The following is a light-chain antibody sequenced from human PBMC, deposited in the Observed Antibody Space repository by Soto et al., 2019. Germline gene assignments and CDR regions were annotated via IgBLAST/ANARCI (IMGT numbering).Light chain of an antibody. Sequence: DIQMTQSPSALSASVGDRVTITCRPSQGIDNYLAWFQHTPGKVPKLLIYAASTLQSGVPSRFSGSGSGTEFTLTISSLQPEDFATYYCQQLNSYPLPFGPGTKGDIK. V-gene: IGKV1-17*03. J-gene: IGKJ3*01. CDR1: QGIDNY. CDR2: AAS. CDR3: QQLNSYPLP.